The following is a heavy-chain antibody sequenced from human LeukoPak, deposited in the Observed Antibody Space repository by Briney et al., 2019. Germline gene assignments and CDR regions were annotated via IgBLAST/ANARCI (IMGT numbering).Heavy chain of an antibody. D-gene: IGHD5-12*01. V-gene: IGHV1-2*02. CDR2: IDPYTGNT. CDR3: AREYSASEH. Sequence: ASVKVSCKASGYTFVGYYSHWVRQAPGQGLEWMAWIDPYTGNTHYAQKFQGRITVTRDTSVSITYMELSWLTSDDTARYYCAREYSASEHWGQGTLVTVSS. CDR1: GYTFVGYY. J-gene: IGHJ4*02.